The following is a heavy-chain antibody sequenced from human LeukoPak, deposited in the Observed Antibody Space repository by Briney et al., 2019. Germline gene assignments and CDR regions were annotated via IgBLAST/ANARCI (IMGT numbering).Heavy chain of an antibody. CDR3: ARATGLVYYDSSGYYLSPFFDY. J-gene: IGHJ4*02. CDR2: ISSSGSTI. D-gene: IGHD3-22*01. V-gene: IGHV3-48*03. Sequence: GSLRLSCAASGFTFSSYEMNWVRQAPGKGLEWVSYISSSGSTIYYADSVKGRFTISRDNAKNSLYLQMNSLRAEDTAVYYCARATGLVYYDSSGYYLSPFFDYWGQGTLVTVSS. CDR1: GFTFSSYE.